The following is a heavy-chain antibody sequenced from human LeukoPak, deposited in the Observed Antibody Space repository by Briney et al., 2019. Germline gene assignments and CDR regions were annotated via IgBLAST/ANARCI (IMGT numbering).Heavy chain of an antibody. CDR2: IYYSGST. V-gene: IGHV4-59*01. D-gene: IGHD5-18*01. Sequence: SSETLSLTCTVSGGSISSYYWSWIRQPPGKGLEWIGYIYYSGSTNYNPSLKSRVTISVDTSKNQFSLKLSSVTAADTAVYYCARVIEADTAMVRAFDYWGQGTLVTVSS. J-gene: IGHJ4*02. CDR3: ARVIEADTAMVRAFDY. CDR1: GGSISSYY.